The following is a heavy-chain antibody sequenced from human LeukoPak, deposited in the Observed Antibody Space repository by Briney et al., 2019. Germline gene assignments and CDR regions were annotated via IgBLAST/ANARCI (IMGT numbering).Heavy chain of an antibody. CDR2: IYPDDSNT. Sequence: GESLKISCKGSGYSFTNYWFGWVRQMPGKGLEWMGIIYPDDSNTKYSPSFQGLVTISADRSISTAYLQWSSLKASDTAMYYCARQSITIFGVPRGWFDPWGQGTLVTVSS. J-gene: IGHJ5*02. CDR3: ARQSITIFGVPRGWFDP. V-gene: IGHV5-51*01. CDR1: GYSFTNYW. D-gene: IGHD3-3*01.